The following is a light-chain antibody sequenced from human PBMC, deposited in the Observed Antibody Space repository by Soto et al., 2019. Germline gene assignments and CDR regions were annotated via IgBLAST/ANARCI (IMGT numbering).Light chain of an antibody. V-gene: IGKV1-9*01. CDR1: QGISSF. CDR3: QQVESYPST. J-gene: IGKJ4*01. CDR2: AAS. Sequence: IQLTQTPSSLSASVGDRVTITCRASQGISSFLAWYQQKPGKAPKLLIYAASSLQSGVPSRFSGSGFGTDFTLTITSQQPEDCATYYCQQVESYPSTFGGGTKVEMK.